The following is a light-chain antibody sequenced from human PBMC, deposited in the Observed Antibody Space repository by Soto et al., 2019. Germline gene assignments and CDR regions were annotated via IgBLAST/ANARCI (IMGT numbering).Light chain of an antibody. CDR2: GAS. CDR1: QSVSSN. Sequence: MTLSPASVCVVPGDRVNLSGRASQSVSSNLAWYQQKPGQAPRLLIYGASTRATGIPARFSGSGSGTEFTLTLRSLHSDGSAVYYCKQYTNLVMWTVGEGTKVDIK. J-gene: IGKJ1*01. CDR3: KQYTNLVMWT. V-gene: IGKV3-15*01.